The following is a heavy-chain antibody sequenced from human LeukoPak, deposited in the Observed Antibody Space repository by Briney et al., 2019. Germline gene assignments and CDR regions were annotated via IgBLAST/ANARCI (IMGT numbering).Heavy chain of an antibody. Sequence: GGSLRLSCAASGFTFDGYAMHWVRQAPGKGLEWVSGISWNSGSIGYADSVKGRFTISRDNAKNSLYLQMNSLGAEDMALYYCARSDRGYYWTPFDYWGQGTLVTVSS. D-gene: IGHD3-22*01. CDR1: GFTFDGYA. V-gene: IGHV3-9*03. J-gene: IGHJ4*02. CDR3: ARSDRGYYWTPFDY. CDR2: ISWNSGSI.